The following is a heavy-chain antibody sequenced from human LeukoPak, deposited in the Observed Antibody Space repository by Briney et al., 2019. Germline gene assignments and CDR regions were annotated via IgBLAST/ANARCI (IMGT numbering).Heavy chain of an antibody. V-gene: IGHV4-34*01. D-gene: IGHD5-18*01. CDR3: ATIPGYSYGSDGMDV. CDR2: INHSGST. J-gene: IGHJ6*02. Sequence: SETLSLTCTVSGGSISGYYWSWIRQPPGKGLEWIGEINHSGSTNYNPSLKSRVTISVDTSKNQFSLKLSSVTAADTAVYYCATIPGYSYGSDGMDVWGQGTTVTVSS. CDR1: GGSISGYY.